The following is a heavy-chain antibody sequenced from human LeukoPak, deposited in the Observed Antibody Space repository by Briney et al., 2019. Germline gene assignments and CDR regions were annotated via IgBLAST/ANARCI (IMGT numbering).Heavy chain of an antibody. Sequence: SETLSLTCTVSGGSISSGGYYWSWIRQPPGEGLEWIGYIYYSGSTYYHPSLKSRVTISLDTSKNQFSLKLSSMTAADTAVYYCARVTTVTTSFHFDYWGQGTLVTVSS. CDR1: GGSISSGGYY. CDR2: IYYSGST. D-gene: IGHD4-17*01. J-gene: IGHJ4*02. CDR3: ARVTTVTTSFHFDY. V-gene: IGHV4-30-4*01.